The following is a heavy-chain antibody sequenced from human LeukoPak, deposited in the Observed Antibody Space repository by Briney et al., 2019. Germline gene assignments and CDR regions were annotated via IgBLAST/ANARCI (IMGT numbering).Heavy chain of an antibody. CDR2: INPSGGST. Sequence: ASVKVSCKASGYTFTSYYMHWVRQAPGQGLEWMGIINPSGGSTSYAQKFQGRVTMTRDTFTSTVYMELSSLRSEDTAVYYCLVLGYCSGGSCPPNAFDIWGQGTMVTVSS. J-gene: IGHJ3*02. D-gene: IGHD2-15*01. CDR3: LVLGYCSGGSCPPNAFDI. CDR1: GYTFTSYY. V-gene: IGHV1-46*01.